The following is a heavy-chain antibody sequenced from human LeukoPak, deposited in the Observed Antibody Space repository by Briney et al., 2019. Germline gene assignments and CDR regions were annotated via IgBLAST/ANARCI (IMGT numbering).Heavy chain of an antibody. CDR3: ARDTWNWFDP. J-gene: IGHJ5*02. Sequence: TSETLSLTCTVSGGSISSSSYYWGWIRQPPGKGLEWIGSIYYSGSTYYNPSLKSRVTISVDTSKNQFSLKLSSVTAADTAVYYCARDTWNWFDPWGQGTLVTVSS. V-gene: IGHV4-39*01. CDR1: GGSISSSSYY. CDR2: IYYSGST.